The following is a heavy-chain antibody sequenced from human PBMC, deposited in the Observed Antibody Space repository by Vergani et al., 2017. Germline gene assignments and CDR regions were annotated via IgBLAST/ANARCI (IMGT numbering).Heavy chain of an antibody. Sequence: QLQLQESGPGLVKPSETLSLTCTVSDDSISSSSYYWGWIRQPPGKGLEWIGSIFYSGSAYYKSSLTSRVTISVDTSKKQFSLNLRSVTAADTAVYYCARQADIRSTGEYFQHWGQGTLVTVSS. J-gene: IGHJ1*01. V-gene: IGHV4-39*01. D-gene: IGHD2-15*01. CDR2: IFYSGSA. CDR1: DDSISSSSYY. CDR3: ARQADIRSTGEYFQH.